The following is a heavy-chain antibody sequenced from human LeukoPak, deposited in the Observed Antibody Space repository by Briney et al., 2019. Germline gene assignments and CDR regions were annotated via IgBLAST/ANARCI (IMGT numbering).Heavy chain of an antibody. J-gene: IGHJ4*02. Sequence: GGSLRLSCAVSGFTVSRNYMSWVRQAPGKGLQWVSVIYSGGSTYYADSVKGRFTISRDNSKNTLYLQMNSLRAEDTALYYCASLDYFDSSDYGDYWGQGTLVTVSS. D-gene: IGHD3-22*01. CDR1: GFTVSRNY. CDR3: ASLDYFDSSDYGDY. CDR2: IYSGGST. V-gene: IGHV3-53*01.